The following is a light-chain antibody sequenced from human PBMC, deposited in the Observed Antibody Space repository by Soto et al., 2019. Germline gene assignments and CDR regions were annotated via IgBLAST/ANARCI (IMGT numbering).Light chain of an antibody. J-gene: IGKJ2*01. V-gene: IGKV4-1*01. CDR1: QSVLYSSNNKNY. CDR3: QKYYSTPT. CDR2: WAS. Sequence: DIVMTQSPDSLTVSLGERATINCKSSQSVLYSSNNKNYLAWYQQKPGQPPKLLIYWASTRESGVPDRFSGSGSVTDFTLTISSLPAADGAVYYCQKYYSTPTFGQGTKLEIK.